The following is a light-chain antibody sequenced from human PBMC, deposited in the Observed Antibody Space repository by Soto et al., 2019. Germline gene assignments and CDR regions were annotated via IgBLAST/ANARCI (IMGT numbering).Light chain of an antibody. CDR1: SSDVGGYNY. CDR3: SSYAGSNSVL. Sequence: QSALTQPPSASGSPGQSVTISCTGMSSDVGGYNYVSWYQQHPGKAPKLMIYEVTKRPSAVPDRFSGSKSGNTASLTVSGLQAEDEADYYCSSYAGSNSVLFGGGTKLTVL. CDR2: EVT. J-gene: IGLJ2*01. V-gene: IGLV2-8*01.